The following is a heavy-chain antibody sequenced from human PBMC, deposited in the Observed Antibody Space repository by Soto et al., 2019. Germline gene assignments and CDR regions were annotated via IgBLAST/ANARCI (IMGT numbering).Heavy chain of an antibody. CDR2: ISAYNGNT. CDR3: ATDFLAAAIDTDY. V-gene: IGHV1-18*01. CDR1: GYTFTSYA. D-gene: IGHD6-13*01. J-gene: IGHJ4*02. Sequence: ASVKVSCKASGYTFTSYAISWVRQAPGQGLEWMGWISAYNGNTNYAQKLQGRVTMTEDTSTDTAYMELSSLRSEDTAVYYCATDFLAAAIDTDYWGQGTLVTVSS.